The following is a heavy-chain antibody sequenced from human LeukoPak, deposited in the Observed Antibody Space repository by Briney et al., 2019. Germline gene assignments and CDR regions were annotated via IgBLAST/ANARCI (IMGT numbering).Heavy chain of an antibody. CDR3: AKDKESSSWYYFDY. CDR2: ISYDGSNK. V-gene: IGHV3-30*18. D-gene: IGHD6-13*01. J-gene: IGHJ4*02. CDR1: GFTFSSYG. Sequence: GGSLRLSCAASGFTFSSYGMHWVRQAPGKGLEWVAVISYDGSNKYYADSVKGRFTISRDNSKNTLYLQMNSLRAEDTAVYYCAKDKESSSWYYFDYWCQGTLVTVSS.